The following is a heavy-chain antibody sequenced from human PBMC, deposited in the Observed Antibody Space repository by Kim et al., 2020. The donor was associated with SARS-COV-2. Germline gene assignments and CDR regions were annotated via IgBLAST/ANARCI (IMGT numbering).Heavy chain of an antibody. CDR1: GYTFTSYA. D-gene: IGHD3-10*01. V-gene: IGHV1-3*01. J-gene: IGHJ4*02. CDR3: AKDWEVRGITPDY. Sequence: ASVKVSCKASGYTFTSYAMHWLRQAPGQRLEWMGWINAGNGYTKYSQKFQCRLTITRDTSASTAYMELSSLTSEDTAVYYCAKDWEVRGITPDYWGQGTPVTVSS. CDR2: INAGNGYT.